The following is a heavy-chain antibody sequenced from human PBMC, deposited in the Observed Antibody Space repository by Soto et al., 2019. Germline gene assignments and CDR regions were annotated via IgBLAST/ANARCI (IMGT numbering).Heavy chain of an antibody. CDR3: ARRRYSSSWYEGDWFDP. D-gene: IGHD6-13*01. J-gene: IGHJ5*02. CDR1: GFTFSSYS. Sequence: GGSLRLSCAASGFTFSSYSMNWVRQAPGKGLEWVSYISSSSSTIYYADSVKGRFTISRDNAKNSLYLQMNSLRAEDTAVYYCARRRYSSSWYEGDWFDPWGQVTLVTVSS. V-gene: IGHV3-48*04. CDR2: ISSSSSTI.